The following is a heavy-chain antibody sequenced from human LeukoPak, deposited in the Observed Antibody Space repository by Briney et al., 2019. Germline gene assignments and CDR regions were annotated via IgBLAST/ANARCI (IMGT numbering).Heavy chain of an antibody. Sequence: GGSLRLSCAASGFTFSDYYMSWIRQAPGKGLEWVSYISSSGSTIYYADSVKGRFTISRDNAKNSLYLQMNSPRAEDTAVYYCASSGWKVTIDYWGQGTLVTVSS. V-gene: IGHV3-11*01. CDR2: ISSSGSTI. CDR3: ASSGWKVTIDY. J-gene: IGHJ4*02. CDR1: GFTFSDYY. D-gene: IGHD6-19*01.